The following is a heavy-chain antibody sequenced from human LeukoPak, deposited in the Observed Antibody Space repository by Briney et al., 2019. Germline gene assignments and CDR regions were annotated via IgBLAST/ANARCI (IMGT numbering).Heavy chain of an antibody. V-gene: IGHV4-59*01. J-gene: IGHJ5*02. CDR3: ARETLAAAGTGNWFDP. CDR2: IYYSGST. D-gene: IGHD6-13*01. Sequence: PSETLSLTCTVSGGSISSYYWSWIRQPPGKGLEWIGYIYYSGSTNYNPSLKSRVTISVDTSKNQFSLKLSSVTAADTAVYYCARETLAAAGTGNWFDPWGQGTLVTVSS. CDR1: GGSISSYY.